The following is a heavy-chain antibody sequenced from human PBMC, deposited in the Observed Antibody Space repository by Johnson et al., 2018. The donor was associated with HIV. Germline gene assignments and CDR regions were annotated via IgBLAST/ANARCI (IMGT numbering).Heavy chain of an antibody. D-gene: IGHD2-2*01. V-gene: IGHV3-NL1*01. CDR2: INWNGGST. CDR1: GFTFRSYG. CDR3: AREGGDCSSTSCYQDAFDI. Sequence: QMLLVESGGGVVQPGGSLRLSCAASGFTFRSYGMHWVRQGPGKGLEWVSGINWNGGSTGYADSVKGRFTISRDNSKNTLYLQMNSLRAEDTAVYYCAREGGDCSSTSCYQDAFDIWGQGTMVTVSS. J-gene: IGHJ3*02.